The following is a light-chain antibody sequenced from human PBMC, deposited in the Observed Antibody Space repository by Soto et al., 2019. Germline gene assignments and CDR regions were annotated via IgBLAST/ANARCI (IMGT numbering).Light chain of an antibody. CDR1: QGISSY. J-gene: IGKJ1*01. Sequence: QLTQSPSSLSASVGDRVTITCRASQGISSYLAWYQQKPGKAPKLLIYAASTLQSGVPSRFSGSGSGTDFTLTISSLQPEDFATYYCQQLNSYPWTFGQGTKVDIK. CDR3: QQLNSYPWT. CDR2: AAS. V-gene: IGKV1-9*01.